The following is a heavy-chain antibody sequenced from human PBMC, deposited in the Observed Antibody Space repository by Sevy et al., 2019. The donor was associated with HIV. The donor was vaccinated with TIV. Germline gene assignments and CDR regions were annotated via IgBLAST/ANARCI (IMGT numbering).Heavy chain of an antibody. D-gene: IGHD3-3*02. CDR1: GGSISSGGYY. CDR2: IYYSGST. V-gene: IGHV4-31*03. CDR3: ARDSIPENWFDP. Sequence: SETLSLTCTVSGGSISSGGYYWSWIRQHPGKGLEWIGYIYYSGSTYYNPSLKSRATISVDTSKNQFSLKLSSVTAADTAVYYCARDSIPENWFDPWGQGTLVTVSS. J-gene: IGHJ5*02.